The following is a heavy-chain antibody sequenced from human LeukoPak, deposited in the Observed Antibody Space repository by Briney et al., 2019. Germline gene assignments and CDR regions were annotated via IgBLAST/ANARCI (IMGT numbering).Heavy chain of an antibody. J-gene: IGHJ4*02. CDR1: GFTFSSYG. CDR3: AKSMQLLFILDY. CDR2: ISYDGSNK. V-gene: IGHV3-30*18. Sequence: PGRSLRLSCAASGFTFSSYGMHWVRQAPGKGLEWVAVISYDGSNKYYADSVKGRFTISRDSSKNTLYLQMNSLRAEDTAVYYCAKSMQLLFILDYWGQGTLVTVSS. D-gene: IGHD2-21*01.